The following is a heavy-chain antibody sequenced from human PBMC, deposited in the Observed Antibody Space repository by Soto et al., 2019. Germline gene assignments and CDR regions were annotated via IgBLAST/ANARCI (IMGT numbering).Heavy chain of an antibody. CDR2: IYFRGTT. V-gene: IGHV4-59*02. CDR3: ARMNYYDTSGYPFYY. CDR1: DGCVNCYY. D-gene: IGHD3-22*01. Sequence: SESPAITCTLDDGCVNCYYWSCIRHPPGKGLEWIGYIYFRGTTNYNPSLKSRVTMSADTSKNQFSLKLNSVTAADTAVYYCARMNYYDTSGYPFYYWGQGMMVTVS. J-gene: IGHJ4*02.